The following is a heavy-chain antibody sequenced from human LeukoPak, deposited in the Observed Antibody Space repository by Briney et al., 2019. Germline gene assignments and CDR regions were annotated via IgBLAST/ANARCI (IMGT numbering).Heavy chain of an antibody. J-gene: IGHJ6*02. CDR1: GFTFSSYG. Sequence: QPGRSLRLSCAASGFTFSSYGMHWVRQAPGKGLEWVAVISYDGSNKYYADSVKGRFTISRDNSKNTLYLQMNSLRAEDTAVYYCARDIWELLAYYYYGMDVWGQGTTVTVSS. CDR3: ARDIWELLAYYYYGMDV. CDR2: ISYDGSNK. V-gene: IGHV3-30*19. D-gene: IGHD1-26*01.